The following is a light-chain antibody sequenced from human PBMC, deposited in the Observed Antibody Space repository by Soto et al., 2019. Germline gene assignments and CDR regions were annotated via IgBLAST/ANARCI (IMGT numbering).Light chain of an antibody. V-gene: IGLV1-40*01. CDR2: GNS. J-gene: IGLJ3*02. CDR1: SSIIGAGYD. CDR3: QSYDSSLSGWV. Sequence: QSVLTQPPSVSGAPGQRVTISCTGSSSIIGAGYDVHWYQQLPGTAPKLLICGNSNRPSGVPDRFSGSKSGTSASLAITGLQAEDEADYYCQSYDSSLSGWVFGGGTKFTVL.